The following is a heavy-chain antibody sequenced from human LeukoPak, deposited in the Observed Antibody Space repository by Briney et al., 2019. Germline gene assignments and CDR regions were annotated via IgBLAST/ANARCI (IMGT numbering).Heavy chain of an antibody. Sequence: SETLSLTCAVYGGSFSGYYWSWILQPPGKGLEWIGEINHSGSTYYNPSLKSRVTMSVDTSKNQFSLNLSSVTAADTAIYYCARQRYTRGTSYNWFDPWGQGTLVTVSS. CDR2: INHSGST. J-gene: IGHJ5*02. CDR3: ARQRYTRGTSYNWFDP. V-gene: IGHV4-34*01. CDR1: GGSFSGYY. D-gene: IGHD2-2*01.